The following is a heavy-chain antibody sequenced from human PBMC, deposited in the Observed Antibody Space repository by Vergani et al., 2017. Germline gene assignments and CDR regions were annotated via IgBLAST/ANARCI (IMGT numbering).Heavy chain of an antibody. CDR2: IYYSGST. CDR3: ARDPDYDDSSGYSAANI. D-gene: IGHD3-22*01. CDR1: GGSISSSSYY. V-gene: IGHV4-39*02. Sequence: QLQLQESGPGLVKPSETLSLTCTVSGGSISSSSYYWGWIRQPPGKGLEWIGSIYYSGSTYYNPSLKSRVTISVDTSKSQFSLKLSSVTAADTAVYYCARDPDYDDSSGYSAANIWGQGTMVTVSS. J-gene: IGHJ3*02.